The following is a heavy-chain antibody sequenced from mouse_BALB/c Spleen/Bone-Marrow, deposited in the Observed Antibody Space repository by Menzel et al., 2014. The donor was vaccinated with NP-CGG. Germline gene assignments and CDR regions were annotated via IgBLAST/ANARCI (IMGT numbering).Heavy chain of an antibody. V-gene: IGHV2-6-4*01. Sequence: VKLEESGPGLAAPSQSLSITCTVSGFSLSRYSIHWVRQPPGEGLEWLGVIWGGGNTDYNSALKSRLSISKDNSKSQVFLKMNSLQTDDTAMYYCARFITTGTMDYWGQGTSVTVSS. CDR1: GFSLSRYS. CDR2: IWGGGNT. CDR3: ARFITTGTMDY. D-gene: IGHD1-1*01. J-gene: IGHJ4*01.